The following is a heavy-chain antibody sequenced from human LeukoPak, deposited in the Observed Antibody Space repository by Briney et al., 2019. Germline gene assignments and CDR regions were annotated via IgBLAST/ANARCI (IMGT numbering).Heavy chain of an antibody. V-gene: IGHV1-24*01. D-gene: IGHD3-10*01. CDR3: VRDGEGVAISVNYWFAP. CDR2: FDPEDGET. CDR1: GYTLTELS. J-gene: IGHJ5*02. Sequence: ASVKVSCKVSGYTLTELSMHWVRQAPGKGLEWMGGFDPEDGETIYAQKFQGRVTMTEDTSTDTAYMELGSLTSEDTAVYYCVRDGEGVAISVNYWFAPWGQGTLVTVSS.